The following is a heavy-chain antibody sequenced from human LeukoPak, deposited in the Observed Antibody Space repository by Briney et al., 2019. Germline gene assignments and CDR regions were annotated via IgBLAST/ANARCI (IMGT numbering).Heavy chain of an antibody. D-gene: IGHD6-19*01. J-gene: IGHJ4*02. Sequence: GRSLRLSCAASGFTFEGYAMHWVRQAPGKGLEWVSGISWNSGSIGYVDSVKGRFTISRDNPKNSLYLQMNSLRAEDTALYYCAKGSGYSSGWTSVNYWGQGTLVTVSS. V-gene: IGHV3-9*01. CDR2: ISWNSGSI. CDR3: AKGSGYSSGWTSVNY. CDR1: GFTFEGYA.